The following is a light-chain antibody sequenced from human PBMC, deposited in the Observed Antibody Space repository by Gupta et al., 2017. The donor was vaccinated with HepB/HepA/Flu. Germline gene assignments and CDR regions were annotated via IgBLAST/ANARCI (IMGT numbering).Light chain of an antibody. J-gene: IGLJ2*01. CDR3: SSYTTSSTTYVI. V-gene: IGLV2-14*01. CDR1: SSDVGGYNY. Sequence: QSALTQPASVSGSPGQSITISCTGTSSDVGGYNYVSWYQQYPGKAPNLLIYDVSNRHSGVSNRFSGSKSGNTAALTISGLQAEDETNYYCSSYTTSSTTYVIFGGGTKLTVL. CDR2: DVS.